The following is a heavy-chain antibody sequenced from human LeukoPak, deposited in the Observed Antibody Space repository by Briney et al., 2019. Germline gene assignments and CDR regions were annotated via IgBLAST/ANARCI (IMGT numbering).Heavy chain of an antibody. J-gene: IGHJ5*02. CDR1: GGSISSYY. V-gene: IGHV4-59*01. D-gene: IGHD2-2*01. CDR3: ARYNIVVVPAATNWFDP. Sequence: LETLSLTRTVSGGSISSYYWSWIRQPPGKGLEWIGYIYYSGSTNYNPSLKSRVTISVDTSKNQFSLKLSSVTAADTAVYYCARYNIVVVPAATNWFDPWGQGTLVTVSS. CDR2: IYYSGST.